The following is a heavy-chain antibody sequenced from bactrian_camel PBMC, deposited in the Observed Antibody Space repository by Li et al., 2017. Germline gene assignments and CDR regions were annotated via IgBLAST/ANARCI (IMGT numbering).Heavy chain of an antibody. CDR2: ISESGHSS. V-gene: IGHV3S40*01. Sequence: VQLVESGGGLVQPGGSLRLSCAASAFSFMSYPMSWVRQAAGKGLEYVAGISESGHSSAYADSVKGRFTISRDNAKNTMYLQLNSLKTEDTAMYYCVLPNFGYDGSSFGNWGQGTQVTVS. CDR1: AFSFMSYP. D-gene: IGHD5*01. J-gene: IGHJ4*01. CDR3: VLPNFGYDGSSFGN.